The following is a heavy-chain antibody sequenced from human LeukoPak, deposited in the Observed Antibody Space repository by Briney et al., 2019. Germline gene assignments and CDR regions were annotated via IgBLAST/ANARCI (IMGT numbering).Heavy chain of an antibody. CDR3: ARRGYCSGGSCEYFDS. D-gene: IGHD2-15*01. V-gene: IGHV5-51*01. CDR1: GYSFTSYW. CDR2: IYPGVSDT. J-gene: IGHJ4*02. Sequence: GESLKISCKGSGYSFTSYWIGWVRQMPGKGLEWMGVIYPGVSDTRYSPSFQGQVTISADKSISTAYLQWSSLKASDTAMYYCARRGYCSGGSCEYFDSWGQGSLVSVSS.